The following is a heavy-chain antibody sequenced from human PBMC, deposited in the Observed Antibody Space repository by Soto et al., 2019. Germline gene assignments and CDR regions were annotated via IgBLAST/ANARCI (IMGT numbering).Heavy chain of an antibody. CDR1: GGTISSSGFA. Sequence: SASLYLSCAASGGTISSSGFAWSWIRQPPGKGLEWIGYIYHSGSTYYNPSLKSRVTISVDRYKNQFSLKLSSVTAADTAVYFCARSSRWTLDDDYGMDVWGQGTTVTLSS. D-gene: IGHD6-13*01. J-gene: IGHJ6*02. CDR2: IYHSGST. CDR3: ARSSRWTLDDDYGMDV. V-gene: IGHV4-30-2*01.